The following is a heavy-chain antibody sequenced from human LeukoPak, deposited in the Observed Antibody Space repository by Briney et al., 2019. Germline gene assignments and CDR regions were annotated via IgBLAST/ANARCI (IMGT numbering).Heavy chain of an antibody. V-gene: IGHV1-8*01. Sequence: ASVKVSCKASGYTFTSYDINWVRQATGQGLEWMGWMNPNSGNTGYAQKFQGRVTMTRNTSISTAYMDLSMLRSEDTAVYYCARDKIAVAGKGFDYWGQGTLVTVSS. CDR1: GYTFTSYD. J-gene: IGHJ4*02. D-gene: IGHD6-19*01. CDR2: MNPNSGNT. CDR3: ARDKIAVAGKGFDY.